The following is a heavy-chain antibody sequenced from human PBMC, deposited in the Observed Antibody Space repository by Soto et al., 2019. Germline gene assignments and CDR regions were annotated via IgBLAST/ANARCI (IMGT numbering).Heavy chain of an antibody. V-gene: IGHV1-2*04. CDR1: GYIFTGYY. CDR3: ARDGQGSATETYDP. CDR2: INPNSGGT. J-gene: IGHJ5*02. Sequence: ASVKVSCKASGYIFTGYYLHWVRQAPGQGLEWMGWINPNSGGTSYAQKFQGWVTMTRDTSISTAYMELSRLRSDDTAVYYCARDGQGSATETYDPWGQGTLVTVSS.